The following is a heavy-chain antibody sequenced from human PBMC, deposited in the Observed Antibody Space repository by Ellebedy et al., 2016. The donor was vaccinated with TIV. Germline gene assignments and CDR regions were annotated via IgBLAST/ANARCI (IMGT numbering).Heavy chain of an antibody. CDR3: ATDGSYGDYRSPTHAFVM. V-gene: IGHV3-7*01. CDR2: MNQDGSAK. CDR1: GFTFNSYW. D-gene: IGHD3-16*01. J-gene: IGHJ3*02. Sequence: GGSLRLSCAASGFTFNSYWMTWVRQAPGKGLEWVANMNQDGSAKYYVDSLRGRFTISRDNAKNSLYLQMNSLRDEDTAVYYCATDGSYGDYRSPTHAFVMWGRGTLVTVSS.